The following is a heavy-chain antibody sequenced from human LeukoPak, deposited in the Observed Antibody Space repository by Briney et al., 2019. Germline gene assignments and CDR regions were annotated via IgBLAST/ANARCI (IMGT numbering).Heavy chain of an antibody. J-gene: IGHJ4*02. CDR3: ARVSQEYGYDY. V-gene: IGHV3-13*01. Sequence: GGSLRLSCAASGFTFSSYDMHWVRQATGKGLEWVSAIGTAGDTYYPGSVKGRFTISRENAKNSLYLQMNSLRAGDTAVYYCARVSQEYGYDYWGQGTLVTVSS. CDR1: GFTFSSYD. D-gene: IGHD4-17*01. CDR2: IGTAGDT.